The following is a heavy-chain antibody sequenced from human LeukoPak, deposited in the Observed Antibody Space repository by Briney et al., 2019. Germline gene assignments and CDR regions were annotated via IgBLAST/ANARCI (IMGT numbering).Heavy chain of an antibody. CDR3: ARGSYSSGWYRGSEPWYFDL. D-gene: IGHD6-19*01. CDR2: IYTSGST. J-gene: IGHJ2*01. CDR1: GGSISSYY. V-gene: IGHV4-4*07. Sequence: SETLSLTCTVSGGSISSYYWSWIRQPAGKGLEWIGRIYTSGSTNYNPSPKSRVTISVDTSKNQFSLKLSSVTAADTAVYYCARGSYSSGWYRGSEPWYFDLWGRGTLVTVSS.